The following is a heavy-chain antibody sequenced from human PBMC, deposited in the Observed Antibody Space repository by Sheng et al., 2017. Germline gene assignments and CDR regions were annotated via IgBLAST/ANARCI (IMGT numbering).Heavy chain of an antibody. CDR3: VRVSDTYGGAFDF. D-gene: IGHD4-17*01. CDR1: GFTFSGHW. V-gene: IGHV3-74*01. CDR2: INTGGSST. J-gene: IGHJ3*01. Sequence: EVQLVESGGGLVQPGGSLRLSCAASGFTFSGHWMHWVRQPPGKGLVWVSRINTGGSSTTYADSVKGRFTISRDNAKNTLYLQMNSLRAEDTAVYHCVRVSDTYGGAFDFWGQGTMVTVSS.